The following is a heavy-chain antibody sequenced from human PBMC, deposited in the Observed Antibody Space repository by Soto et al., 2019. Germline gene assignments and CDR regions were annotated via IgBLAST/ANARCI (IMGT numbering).Heavy chain of an antibody. D-gene: IGHD6-19*01. CDR2: INAGNGNT. Sequence: ASVKVSCKASGYTFTSYAMHWVRQAPGQRLEWMGWINAGNGNTKYSQKFQGRVTITRDTSASTAYMELSSLRSEDTAVYYCARAPGWIAVAGNWFDPWGQGTLVTVSS. CDR3: ARAPGWIAVAGNWFDP. V-gene: IGHV1-3*01. J-gene: IGHJ5*02. CDR1: GYTFTSYA.